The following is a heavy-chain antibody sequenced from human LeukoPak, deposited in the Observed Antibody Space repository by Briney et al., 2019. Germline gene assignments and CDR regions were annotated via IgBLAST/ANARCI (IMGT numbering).Heavy chain of an antibody. D-gene: IGHD6-13*01. V-gene: IGHV3-21*05. CDR1: GFTFGLYA. CDR3: ASFGRSSWYGDY. J-gene: IGHJ4*02. Sequence: GGSLRLSCAASGFTFGLYAINWVRQAPGKGLEWISYIGPSGSNIYYADSVKGRFTISRDNAKNSLYLQMNSLRAEDTAVYYCASFGRSSWYGDYWGQGTLVTVSS. CDR2: IGPSGSNI.